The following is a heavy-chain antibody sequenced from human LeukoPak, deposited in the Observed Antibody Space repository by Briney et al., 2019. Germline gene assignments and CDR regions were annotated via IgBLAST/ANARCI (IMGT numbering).Heavy chain of an antibody. CDR1: GFTFSDYY. V-gene: IGHV3-11*05. Sequence: GGSLRLSCAASGFTFSDYYMSWIRQAPGKRLEWVSYISSSSSYTNYADSVKGRFTISRDNAKNSLYLQMNSLRAEDTAVYYCARGNGVGATHDYWGQGTLVTVSS. D-gene: IGHD1-26*01. CDR2: ISSSSSYT. J-gene: IGHJ4*02. CDR3: ARGNGVGATHDY.